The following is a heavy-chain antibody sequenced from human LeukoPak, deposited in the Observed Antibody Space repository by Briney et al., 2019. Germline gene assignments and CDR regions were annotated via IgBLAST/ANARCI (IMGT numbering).Heavy chain of an antibody. CDR1: GFTFSSYA. V-gene: IGHV3-21*01. CDR3: ARGTRDCTNGVCFAFDI. CDR2: ISSSSSYI. J-gene: IGHJ3*02. D-gene: IGHD2-8*01. Sequence: GGSLRLSCAASGFTFSSYAMNWVRQAPGKGLEWVSSISSSSSYIYHADSVKGRFTISRDNAKKSLYLQTNSLRAEDTAVYYCARGTRDCTNGVCFAFDIWGQGTMVTVSS.